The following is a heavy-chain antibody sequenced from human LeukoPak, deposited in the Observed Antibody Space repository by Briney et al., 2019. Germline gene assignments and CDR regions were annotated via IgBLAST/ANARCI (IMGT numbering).Heavy chain of an antibody. CDR1: GYSITSGYY. CDR2: IYHSGST. D-gene: IGHD3-22*01. CDR3: ARPYYDSSGYHDAFGI. J-gene: IGHJ3*02. Sequence: SKTLSLTCTVSGYSITSGYYWGWIRQPPGKGLEWIGSIYHSGSTHYNPSLNSRVTMSVDTSKNQVSLKLSSVTAADTAVYYCARPYYDSSGYHDAFGIWGQGTMVTVSS. V-gene: IGHV4-38-2*02.